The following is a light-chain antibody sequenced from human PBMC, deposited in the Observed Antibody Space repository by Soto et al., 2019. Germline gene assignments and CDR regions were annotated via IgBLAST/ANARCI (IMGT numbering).Light chain of an antibody. J-gene: IGKJ1*01. CDR2: DAS. Sequence: DIQMTQSPSTLSASVGDRVTITCRASQSVSSWLAWYQQKPGKAPKLLIYDASSLESGVPSRFSGSGSGTAFTLTISSLQPYDVATYYCQQYNSPWTFGQGTKVEIK. CDR1: QSVSSW. V-gene: IGKV1-5*01. CDR3: QQYNSPWT.